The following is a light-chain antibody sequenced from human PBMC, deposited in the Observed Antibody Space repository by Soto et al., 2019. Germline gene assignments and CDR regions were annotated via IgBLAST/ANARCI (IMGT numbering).Light chain of an antibody. J-gene: IGKJ3*01. CDR2: WAS. CDR3: HQYYSALT. V-gene: IGKV4-1*01. Sequence: DIVMTQSPGSPAVSLGERATINCKSSHSCIYGSNNQNSLAWCQHKPGLPPKLLIDWASTLESGVPDRFSGNGSGTDFTPTVSSLQSEDVAVSYCHQYYSALTFGTGTKVDIK. CDR1: HSCIYGSNNQNS.